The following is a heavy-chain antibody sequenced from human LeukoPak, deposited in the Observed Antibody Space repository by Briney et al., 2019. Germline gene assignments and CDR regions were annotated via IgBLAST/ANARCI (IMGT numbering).Heavy chain of an antibody. Sequence: QSGGSLRLSCAASGFTFSSYAMSWVRQAPGKGLEWVSAISGSGGSTYYADSVKGRSTISRDNSKNTLYLQMNSLRAEDTAVYYCARDLVDYGDVFDYWGQGTLVTVSS. V-gene: IGHV3-23*01. CDR2: ISGSGGST. D-gene: IGHD4-17*01. CDR1: GFTFSSYA. J-gene: IGHJ4*02. CDR3: ARDLVDYGDVFDY.